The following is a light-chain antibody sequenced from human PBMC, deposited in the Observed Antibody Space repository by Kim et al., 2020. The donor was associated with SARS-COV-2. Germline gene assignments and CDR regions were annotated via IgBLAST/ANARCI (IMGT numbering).Light chain of an antibody. Sequence: GSPGERATLSCRASQSVSSKLGWYQQKPGQAPRLLIYSASTRATGIPARFSGSGSGTEFTLTISSLQSEDFAYYYCQQYNNWPLTFGGGTKVDIK. CDR1: QSVSSK. V-gene: IGKV3-15*01. CDR2: SAS. J-gene: IGKJ4*01. CDR3: QQYNNWPLT.